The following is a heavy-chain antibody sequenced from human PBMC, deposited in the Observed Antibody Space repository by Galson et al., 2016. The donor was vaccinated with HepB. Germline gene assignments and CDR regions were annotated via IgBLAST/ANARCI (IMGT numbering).Heavy chain of an antibody. J-gene: IGHJ4*02. D-gene: IGHD4/OR15-4a*01. V-gene: IGHV3-21*01. CDR2: ISTTSYYI. CDR3: ARDRGDYHGAGNFEY. CDR1: GFTFSSYT. Sequence: LRLSCAASGFTFSSYTMNWVRQAPGKGLEWVAAISTTSYYIYYKDSVKGRFTISRDNTENSLYLQMNSLRAEDTAVYYCARDRGDYHGAGNFEYWGQGTLVTVSS.